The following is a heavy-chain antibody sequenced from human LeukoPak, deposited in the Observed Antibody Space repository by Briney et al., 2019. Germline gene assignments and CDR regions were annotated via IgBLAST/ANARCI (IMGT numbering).Heavy chain of an antibody. D-gene: IGHD5-24*01. CDR2: IYYSGST. V-gene: IGHV4-59*01. CDR3: ARDDGYNCIDY. CDR1: GGSISPYY. J-gene: IGHJ4*02. Sequence: SETLSHTCTVSGGSISPYYWSWIRQPPGKGLEWIGYIYYSGSTNYNPSLKSRVTISLDTSKNQVSLKLTSVTAADTAVYYCARDDGYNCIDYWGQGTLVTVSS.